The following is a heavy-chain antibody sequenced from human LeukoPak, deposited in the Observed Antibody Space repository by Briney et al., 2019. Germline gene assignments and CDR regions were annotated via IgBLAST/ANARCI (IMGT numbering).Heavy chain of an antibody. J-gene: IGHJ6*02. CDR1: GYTFTSYG. D-gene: IGHD2-15*01. Sequence: SVKVSCKASGYTFTSYGISWVRQAPGQGLEWMGRIIPILGIANYAQKFQGRVTITADKSTSTAYMELSSLRSEDTAVYYCARENIVVVVAAPQDYYYYGMDVWGQGTTVTVSS. V-gene: IGHV1-69*04. CDR3: ARENIVVVVAAPQDYYYYGMDV. CDR2: IIPILGIA.